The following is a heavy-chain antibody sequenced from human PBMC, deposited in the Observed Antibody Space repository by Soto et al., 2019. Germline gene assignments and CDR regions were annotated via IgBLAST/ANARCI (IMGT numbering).Heavy chain of an antibody. J-gene: IGHJ5*02. D-gene: IGHD4-4*01. V-gene: IGHV3-33*01. CDR3: ARDTGTTWLDT. CDR1: GLPFSASG. Sequence: GGSLTLSCAASGLPFSASGMHWVRQAPGKGLEWVAMIWSDGSKEYYADSVKGRFTITRDNSKNMVFLQMDSLRAEDTAVYYCARDTGTTWLDTWGQGNMLTVSS. CDR2: IWSDGSKE.